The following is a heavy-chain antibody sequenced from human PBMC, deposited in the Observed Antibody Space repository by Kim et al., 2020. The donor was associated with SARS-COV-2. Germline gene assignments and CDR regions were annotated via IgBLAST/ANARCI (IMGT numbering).Heavy chain of an antibody. D-gene: IGHD6-13*01. CDR3: ARGGSYSFEY. Sequence: GGSLRLSCADSGFTFSDYWMRWVRHSPGKGLEWVADLNQDGSDKHYMESVKGRFTISRDNAKNSLFLQMDSLRAEDAALYYCARGGSYSFEYWSQGTLVTVSS. CDR2: LNQDGSDK. CDR1: GFTFSDYW. V-gene: IGHV3-7*01. J-gene: IGHJ4*02.